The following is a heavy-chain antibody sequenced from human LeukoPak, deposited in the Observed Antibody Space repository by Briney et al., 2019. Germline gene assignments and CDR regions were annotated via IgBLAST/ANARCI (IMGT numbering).Heavy chain of an antibody. CDR3: ARVPRRGSMIVVVSDAFDI. J-gene: IGHJ3*02. Sequence: SETLSLTCAVYGGSFSDYYWSWIRQPPGKGLEWIGEINHSGSTNSNPSLKSRVTISVDTSKNQFSLKLSSVTAADTAVYYCARVPRRGSMIVVVSDAFDIWGQGTMVTVSS. CDR1: GGSFSDYY. CDR2: INHSGST. V-gene: IGHV4-34*01. D-gene: IGHD3-22*01.